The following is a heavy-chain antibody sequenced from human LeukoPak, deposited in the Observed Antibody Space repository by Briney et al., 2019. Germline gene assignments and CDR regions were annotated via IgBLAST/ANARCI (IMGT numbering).Heavy chain of an antibody. CDR2: IYYSGST. CDR1: GFTFSSYW. CDR3: ASEPYYYDSSGYRKVYYFDY. D-gene: IGHD3-22*01. Sequence: GSLRLSCAASGFTFSSYWMSWIRQPPGKGLEWIGSIYYSGSTDYNPSLKSRVTVSVDTSKNQFSLKLSSMTAADTAVYYCASEPYYYDSSGYRKVYYFDYWGQGSLVTVSS. J-gene: IGHJ4*02. V-gene: IGHV4-59*12.